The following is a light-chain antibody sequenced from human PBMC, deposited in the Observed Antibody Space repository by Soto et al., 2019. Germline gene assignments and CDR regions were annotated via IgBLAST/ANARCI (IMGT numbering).Light chain of an antibody. J-gene: IGKJ1*01. Sequence: DIQMTQSPSSLSASVGDRVTITCRSSQSISSYLNWYQQKPGKAPKLLIYAASSLQSGVPSRFSGSGSGTEFTLTISSLQPDDFATYYCQQYNSAWTFGQGTKVDI. CDR3: QQYNSAWT. V-gene: IGKV1-39*01. CDR1: QSISSY. CDR2: AAS.